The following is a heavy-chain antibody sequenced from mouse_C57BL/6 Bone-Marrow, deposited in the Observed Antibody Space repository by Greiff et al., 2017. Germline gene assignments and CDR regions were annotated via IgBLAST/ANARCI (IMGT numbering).Heavy chain of an antibody. CDR3: TTYYYGSSSADY. D-gene: IGHD1-1*01. Sequence: VQLQQSGAELVRPGASVKLSCTASGFNIKDDYMHWVKQRPEQGLEWIGWIDPENGDTEYASKFQGKATITADTSSNTAYLQLSSLTSEDTAVYYCTTYYYGSSSADYWGQGTTLTFSS. V-gene: IGHV14-4*01. CDR2: IDPENGDT. J-gene: IGHJ2*01. CDR1: GFNIKDDY.